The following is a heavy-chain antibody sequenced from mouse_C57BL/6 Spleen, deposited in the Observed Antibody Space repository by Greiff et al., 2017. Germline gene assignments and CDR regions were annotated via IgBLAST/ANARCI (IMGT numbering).Heavy chain of an antibody. V-gene: IGHV1-69*01. CDR2: IDPSDSYT. D-gene: IGHD2-14*01. CDR3: ARWYRSIAMDY. J-gene: IGHJ4*01. Sequence: QVQLQQPGAELVMPGASVKLSCKASGYTFTSSWMHWVKQRPGQGLEWIGAIDPSDSYTNYNQKLKGKSTLTVDKSSTPAYMQLSSLTSENSAVYYCARWYRSIAMDYWGQGTSVTVAS. CDR1: GYTFTSSW.